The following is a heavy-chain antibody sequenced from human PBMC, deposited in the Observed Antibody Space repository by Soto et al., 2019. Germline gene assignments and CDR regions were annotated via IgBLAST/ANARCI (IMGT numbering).Heavy chain of an antibody. CDR1: RFSFTNAW. CDR3: STDIGIYGLDI. J-gene: IGHJ6*02. Sequence: EVQLVESGGGFVQPGGSLRLSCVASRFSFTNAWMSWVRQAPGKGPEWVGRIKSKTDGGTADYPAPVKARFTISRHDSQTTPYLHMDSLKTEDTALYHCSTDIGIYGLDIWGQGTTVTVSS. V-gene: IGHV3-15*01. CDR2: IKSKTDGGTA. D-gene: IGHD1-26*01.